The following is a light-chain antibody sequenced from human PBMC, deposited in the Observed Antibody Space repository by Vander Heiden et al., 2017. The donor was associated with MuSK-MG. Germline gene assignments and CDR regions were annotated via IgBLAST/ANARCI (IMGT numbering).Light chain of an antibody. CDR1: QGVLYSSNNKNY. CDR3: QQYDSTPPA. J-gene: IGKJ3*01. V-gene: IGKV4-1*01. CDR2: WAS. Sequence: DIVMTQSPDPLAVSLGERATINCKSSQGVLYSSNNKNYVAWYQQKPGQPPKLLIYWASTRESGVPDRFSGSGSGTDFTLTISSLQAEDVAVYYCQQYDSTPPAFGPGTKVDIK.